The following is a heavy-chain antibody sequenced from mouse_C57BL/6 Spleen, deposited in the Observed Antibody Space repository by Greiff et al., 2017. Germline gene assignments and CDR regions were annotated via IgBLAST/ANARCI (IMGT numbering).Heavy chain of an antibody. Sequence: EVKLMESGAELVRPGASVKLSCTASGFNFKDYYMHWVKQRPEQGLEWIGRIDPEDGDTEYAPKFQGKATMTADPSSNTAYLQLSSLTSEDTAVYYCTTGYYSSGFAYWGQGTLVTVSA. J-gene: IGHJ3*01. CDR2: IDPEDGDT. D-gene: IGHD1-1*01. CDR3: TTGYYSSGFAY. CDR1: GFNFKDYY. V-gene: IGHV14-1*01.